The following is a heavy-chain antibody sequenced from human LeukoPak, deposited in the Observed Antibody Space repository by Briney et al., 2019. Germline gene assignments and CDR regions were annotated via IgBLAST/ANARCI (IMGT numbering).Heavy chain of an antibody. Sequence: SQTLSLTCTVSGGSISNYYSSWIRQPPGKGLEWIGYIYSSGSTSYNPSLKSRVPMSVDTSKNQLSLNLNSVTAADTAVYHCARGYSRDWGLQYFQHWGQGALVTVSS. CDR3: ARGYSRDWGLQYFQH. V-gene: IGHV4-59*01. CDR1: GGSISNYY. J-gene: IGHJ1*01. CDR2: IYSSGST. D-gene: IGHD6-19*01.